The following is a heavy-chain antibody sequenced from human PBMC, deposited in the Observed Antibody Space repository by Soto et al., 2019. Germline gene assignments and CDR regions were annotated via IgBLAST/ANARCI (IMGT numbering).Heavy chain of an antibody. D-gene: IGHD1-26*01. Sequence: QVRLVESGGGVVQPGRSLRLSCAASGFTFSTYGMHWVRQAPGKGLEWVAIISYDGSNRDYADSVKGRFTISRDNSKTTLYLHMNSLRAEDTAVYYCAKLMRRHSGTYYFYYGMDVWGQGTAVTVSS. CDR2: ISYDGSNR. V-gene: IGHV3-30*18. CDR3: AKLMRRHSGTYYFYYGMDV. J-gene: IGHJ6*02. CDR1: GFTFSTYG.